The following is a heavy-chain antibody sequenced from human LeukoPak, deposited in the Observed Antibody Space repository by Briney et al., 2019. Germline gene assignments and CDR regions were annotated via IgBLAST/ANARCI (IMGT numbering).Heavy chain of an antibody. J-gene: IGHJ4*02. D-gene: IGHD6-13*01. Sequence: PGGSLRLSCAASGFTFSSYSMNWVRQAPGKGLEWVSSISSSSSYIYYADSVKGRFTISRDNAKNSLYLQMNSLRAEDTAVYYCASPLSSSYPIGGYWGQRTLVTVSS. V-gene: IGHV3-21*01. CDR3: ASPLSSSYPIGGY. CDR2: ISSSSSYI. CDR1: GFTFSSYS.